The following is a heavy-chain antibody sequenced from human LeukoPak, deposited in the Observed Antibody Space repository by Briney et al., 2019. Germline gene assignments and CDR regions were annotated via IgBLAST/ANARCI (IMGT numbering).Heavy chain of an antibody. V-gene: IGHV3-23*01. CDR2: IGGRGTHT. CDR1: GFSLSNYD. J-gene: IGHJ4*02. D-gene: IGHD1-7*01. Sequence: GGSLRLSCAASGFSLSNYDMYWVRQAPGKGLEWVSGIGGRGTHTHYAESVKGRFTVSTDSSKNTLFLQMNSLRAEDSAIYYCAKVNWNYPGYWGQGTLVAVSS. CDR3: AKVNWNYPGY.